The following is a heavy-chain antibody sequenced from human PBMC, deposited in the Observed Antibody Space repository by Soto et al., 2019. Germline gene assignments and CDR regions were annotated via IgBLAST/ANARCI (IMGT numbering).Heavy chain of an antibody. D-gene: IGHD2-21*02. CDR3: AKDAVYGDGLWLVAD. CDR1: GFSFSKYA. Sequence: DVQLLESGGGLVQPGGSLGLSCAASGFSFSKYAMIWVGQAPGKGQEWVSGITGSGGTIEYAASVKGRFTISRDNSKNTVYLQMNSLRAEDTAMYYCAKDAVYGDGLWLVADWGQGTLVTVS. J-gene: IGHJ4*02. CDR2: ITGSGGTI. V-gene: IGHV3-23*01.